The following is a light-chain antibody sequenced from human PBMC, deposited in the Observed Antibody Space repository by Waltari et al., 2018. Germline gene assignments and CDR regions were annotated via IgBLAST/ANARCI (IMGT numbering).Light chain of an antibody. V-gene: IGLV3-21*01. CDR1: NIGSKN. J-gene: IGLJ6*01. CDR2: YDS. Sequence: SYDVTQPRSVSVSPGQTARITCGGDNIGSKNVHWYQQKPAQSPVLVIYYDSDRPSGIPERFSGSNSRNTATLTISGVEAGDEADYYCQVWDSSSAHHDVFGSGTKLTVL. CDR3: QVWDSSSAHHDV.